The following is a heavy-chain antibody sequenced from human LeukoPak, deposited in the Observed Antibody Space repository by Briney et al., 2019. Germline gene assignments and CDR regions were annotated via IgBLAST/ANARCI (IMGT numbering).Heavy chain of an antibody. J-gene: IGHJ4*02. CDR1: GFTFSSYS. CDR3: LKGGWATIGPPKD. V-gene: IGHV3-64D*08. Sequence: GGSLRLSCAASGFTFSSYSMSWVRQAPGKGLEYVSTINDDGGLTYYADSVKGRFTISRDNSKNTVYLQMNNLRPDDSAVYHCLKGGWATIGPPKDWGQGTQVSVSS. D-gene: IGHD5-24*01. CDR2: INDDGGLT.